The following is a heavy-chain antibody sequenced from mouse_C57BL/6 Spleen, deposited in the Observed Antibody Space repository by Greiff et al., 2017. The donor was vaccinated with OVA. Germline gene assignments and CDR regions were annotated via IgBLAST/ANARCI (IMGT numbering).Heavy chain of an antibody. J-gene: IGHJ4*01. V-gene: IGHV1-52*01. Sequence: QVHVKQPGAELVRPGSSVKLSCKASGYTFTSYWMHWVKQRPIQGLEWIGNIDPSDSETHYNQKFKDKATLTVDKSSSTAYMQLSSLTSEDSAVYYCARSGEGAMDYWGQGTSVTVSS. CDR1: GYTFTSYW. CDR3: ARSGEGAMDY. D-gene: IGHD3-1*01. CDR2: IDPSDSET.